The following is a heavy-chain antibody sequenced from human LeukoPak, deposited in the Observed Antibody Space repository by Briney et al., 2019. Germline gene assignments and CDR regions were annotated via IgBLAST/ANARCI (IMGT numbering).Heavy chain of an antibody. V-gene: IGHV3-21*01. D-gene: IGHD2-2*01. CDR2: ICSTSRCI. CDR3: VRHGDTDSCLAN. CDR1: GFTFSSYS. Sequence: GGSLRLSCAASGFTFSSYSMNWVRQAPGKGLEWVSSICSTSRCIFYADSVKGRFTISRGNAKSPLYLQMNDLRAEDTAVYYCVRHGDTDSCLANWGQGTLVTVSS. J-gene: IGHJ4*02.